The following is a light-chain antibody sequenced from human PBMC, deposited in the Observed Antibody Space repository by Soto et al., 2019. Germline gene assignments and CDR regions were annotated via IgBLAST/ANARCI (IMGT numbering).Light chain of an antibody. CDR2: NTN. CDR1: SGSVSTTYY. J-gene: IGLJ2*01. Sequence: QAVVTQEPSFSVSPGGTVTLTCALNSGSVSTTYYPSWYQLTPGQAPRTLIYNTNIRSSGVPDRFSGSILGNKAALTITGAQADDESDYYCVLYMGSGISVSGGGTKLTVL. CDR3: VLYMGSGISV. V-gene: IGLV8-61*01.